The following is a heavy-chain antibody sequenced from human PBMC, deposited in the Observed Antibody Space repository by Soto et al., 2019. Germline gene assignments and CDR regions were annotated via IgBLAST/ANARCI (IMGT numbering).Heavy chain of an antibody. CDR1: GFTFSTYW. CDR2: INPDGGVG. CDR3: AGWGGHDYHY. J-gene: IGHJ4*02. Sequence: EVQLLGSGGGLVQPGGSLRLSCVGSGFTFSTYWMNWVRQAPGMGLEWVANINPDGGVGMYVDSVKGRFTTSRDNARNSLYLQMNSVSVDDTAVYFCAGWGGHDYHYWGQGIQVIVSS. D-gene: IGHD3-16*01. V-gene: IGHV3-7*03.